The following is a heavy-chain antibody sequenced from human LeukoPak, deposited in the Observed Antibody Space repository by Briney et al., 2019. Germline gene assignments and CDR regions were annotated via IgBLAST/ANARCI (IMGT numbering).Heavy chain of an antibody. V-gene: IGHV4-30-4*01. J-gene: IGHJ4*02. CDR3: ARVRPTNYDSSGYYAEYSFDY. Sequence: SETLSLTCTVSGGSISSGDYYWSWVRQPPGKGLEWSGYIYCSGSTYYNPSLKSRGTISVCTSKNQVSLKLRSVNAPDTAVSHCARVRPTNYDSSGYYAEYSFDYWGPGTLVPASS. CDR2: IYCSGST. CDR1: GGSISSGDYY. D-gene: IGHD3-22*01.